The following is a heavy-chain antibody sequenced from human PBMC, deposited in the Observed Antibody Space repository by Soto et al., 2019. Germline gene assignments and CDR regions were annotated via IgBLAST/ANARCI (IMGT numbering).Heavy chain of an antibody. D-gene: IGHD6-19*01. CDR2: ILSKAGNYAT. CDR1: GFIFSGSA. CDR3: IRGGYPYYFDY. Sequence: EVQLVESGGGLVQPGGSLKLSCAASGFIFSGSAVHWVRQASGKGLEWVGRILSKAGNYATAYPASMKGRFTISRDDSEDRVFLKINSLKTGDTAVYYCIRGGYPYYFDYWGQGPLVAVSS. V-gene: IGHV3-73*01. J-gene: IGHJ4*02.